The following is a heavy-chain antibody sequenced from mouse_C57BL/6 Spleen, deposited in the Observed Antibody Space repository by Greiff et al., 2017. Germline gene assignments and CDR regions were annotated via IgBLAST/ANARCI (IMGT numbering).Heavy chain of an antibody. D-gene: IGHD1-1*01. Sequence: QVQLQQSGAELMKPGASVKLSCKATGYTFTGYWIEWVKQRPGHGLEWIGEILPGSGSTNYNEKFKGKATLTADTSSNTAYMQLSSLTTADSAFYYCARYPPVYYYGNSYRESAMDYWGQGTSVTVSS. CDR2: ILPGSGST. V-gene: IGHV1-9*01. J-gene: IGHJ4*01. CDR1: GYTFTGYW. CDR3: ARYPPVYYYGNSYRESAMDY.